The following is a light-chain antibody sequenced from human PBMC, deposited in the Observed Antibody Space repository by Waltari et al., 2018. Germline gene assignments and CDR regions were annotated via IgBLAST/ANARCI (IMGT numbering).Light chain of an antibody. CDR1: KLEDKY. CDR2: QDN. J-gene: IGLJ2*01. CDR3: QAWDRNTYVV. Sequence: SYELTQPPSVSVSPGQTASIACSGDKLEDKYASWYQQKPGQSPVLGIYQDNRRPSGIPERFAGSTSGNTATLTISGTQAMDEADYYCQAWDRNTYVVFGGGTKLTVL. V-gene: IGLV3-1*01.